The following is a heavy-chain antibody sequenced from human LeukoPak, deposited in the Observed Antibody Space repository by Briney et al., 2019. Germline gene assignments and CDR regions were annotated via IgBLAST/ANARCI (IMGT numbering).Heavy chain of an antibody. CDR3: ARVGGTIFGVVNRGAFDY. V-gene: IGHV4-59*11. D-gene: IGHD3-3*01. CDR2: IYHSGST. Sequence: SETLSLTCSISDDSISSQYWSWIRQPPGKGLEWIGYIYHSGSTKYNPSLKSRVTMSLDTSKNQFSLNLSSVTAADTAVYYCARVGGTIFGVVNRGAFDYWGQGTLVTVSS. CDR1: DDSISSQY. J-gene: IGHJ4*02.